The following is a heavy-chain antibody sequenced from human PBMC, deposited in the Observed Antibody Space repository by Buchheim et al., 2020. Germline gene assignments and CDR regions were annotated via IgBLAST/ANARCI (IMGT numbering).Heavy chain of an antibody. Sequence: QVQLQQWGAGLLKPSETLSLTCAVYGGSLSGYYWSWIRQPPGKGLEWIGEIDHSGSTNYNPSLKSRVTISIDTSTKQFSLKLSSVTAADTAVYYCARGGGHYYYFDYWGQGIL. CDR3: ARGGGHYYYFDY. CDR1: GGSLSGYY. J-gene: IGHJ4*02. D-gene: IGHD1-26*01. CDR2: IDHSGST. V-gene: IGHV4-34*02.